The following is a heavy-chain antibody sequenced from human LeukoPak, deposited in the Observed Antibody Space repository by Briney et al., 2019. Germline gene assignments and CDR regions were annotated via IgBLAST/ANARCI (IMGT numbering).Heavy chain of an antibody. CDR2: IGTAGDT. CDR3: ARGSPPFQH. J-gene: IGHJ1*01. CDR1: GFTFSNYD. Sequence: GGSLRLSCAASGFTFSNYDLHWVRQATGQGLEWVSGIGTAGDTYYAGSVKGRFTISRENAKNSLYLQMKSLRAGDTAVYYCARGSPPFQHWGQGTLVTVSS. D-gene: IGHD3-10*01. V-gene: IGHV3-13*01.